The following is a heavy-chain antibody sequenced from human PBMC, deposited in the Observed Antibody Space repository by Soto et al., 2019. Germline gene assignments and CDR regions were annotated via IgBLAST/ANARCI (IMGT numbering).Heavy chain of an antibody. CDR2: IYWDDDK. D-gene: IGHD3-3*01. CDR3: AHRVLRTVFGLVTTTAIYFDF. CDR1: GFSLTTSGVG. Sequence: QITLNESGPTVVRPTETLTLTCRFSGFSLTTSGVGVGWIRQSPGKAPEWLALIYWDDDKRYSASLKSSLTSTKDTSKNQVVLTVSDLDPTDTATYYCAHRVLRTVFGLVTTTAIYFDFWGQGTPVAVSS. J-gene: IGHJ4*02. V-gene: IGHV2-5*02.